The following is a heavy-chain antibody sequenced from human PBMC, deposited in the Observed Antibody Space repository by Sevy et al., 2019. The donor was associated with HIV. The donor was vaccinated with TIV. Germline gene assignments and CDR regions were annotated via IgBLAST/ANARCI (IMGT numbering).Heavy chain of an antibody. CDR2: ISSDGSST. Sequence: GGSLRLSCAASGFTFSSYWMHWVRHAPGKGLVWVSRISSDGSSTSYADSVRGRFTISRDNAKNTLYLQMNGLRAEDTVVYYCARDGSAARDFDYWGQGTLVTVSS. J-gene: IGHJ4*02. V-gene: IGHV3-74*01. D-gene: IGHD6-6*01. CDR1: GFTFSSYW. CDR3: ARDGSAARDFDY.